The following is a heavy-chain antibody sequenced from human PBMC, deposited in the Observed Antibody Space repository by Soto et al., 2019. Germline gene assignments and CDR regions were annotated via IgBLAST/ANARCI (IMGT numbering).Heavy chain of an antibody. J-gene: IGHJ4*02. V-gene: IGHV3-30*04. CDR2: ISYDGRNK. CDR1: GFTFSSYA. CDR3: ATEDAPAAGTTPHI. Sequence: PGGSLRLSCAASGFTFSSYAMHWVRQAPGEWLEWVAVISYDGRNKYYADSVKGRFTVSRDNSKNTLYLQMNNLRPEDTAVYYCATEDAPAAGTTPHIWGLGXLVTVYS. D-gene: IGHD6-13*01.